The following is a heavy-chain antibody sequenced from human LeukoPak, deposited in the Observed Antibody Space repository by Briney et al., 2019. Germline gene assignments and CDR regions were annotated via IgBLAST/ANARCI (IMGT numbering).Heavy chain of an antibody. J-gene: IGHJ6*04. D-gene: IGHD3-10*01. Sequence: ASVKVSCKASGYTFTSYYMHWVRQAPGQGLEWMGIINPSGGSTSYAQKFQGRVTMTRDTSTSTVYMELSSLRSEDTAVYYCARDLLVRGVNNYYYYGMDVWGKGTTVTVFS. CDR2: INPSGGST. CDR1: GYTFTSYY. CDR3: ARDLLVRGVNNYYYYGMDV. V-gene: IGHV1-46*01.